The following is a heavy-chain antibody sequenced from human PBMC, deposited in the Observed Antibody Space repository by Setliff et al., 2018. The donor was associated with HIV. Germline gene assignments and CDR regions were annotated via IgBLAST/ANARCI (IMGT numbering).Heavy chain of an antibody. J-gene: IGHJ5*02. Sequence: ASVKVSCKASGYNFTNYGINWVRQDPGQGLEWMGWINTNTGYPTYAQAFRGRFVFSLDTSVSTAYLEVSSLEAEDTAVYFCARVRTSYNFWVGDVFDPWGQGTLVTVSS. CDR3: ARVRTSYNFWVGDVFDP. CDR1: GYNFTNYG. D-gene: IGHD1-1*01. V-gene: IGHV7-4-1*02. CDR2: INTNTGYP.